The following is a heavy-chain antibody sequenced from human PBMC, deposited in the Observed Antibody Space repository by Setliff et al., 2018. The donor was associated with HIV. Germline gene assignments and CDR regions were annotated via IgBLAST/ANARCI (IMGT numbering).Heavy chain of an antibody. CDR3: ARQITSVTPEMLVVNDAFDV. CDR1: GVSISNYY. CDR2: IYYSGST. D-gene: IGHD4-17*01. Sequence: PSETLSLTCTVSGVSISNYYWSWIRQPPGKGLEWVGSIYYSGSTYYSPSLKSRVTISVDTSKNQFSLRLTSVTAADTAVYYCARQITSVTPEMLVVNDAFDVWGQGKMVTVSS. J-gene: IGHJ3*01. V-gene: IGHV4-59*01.